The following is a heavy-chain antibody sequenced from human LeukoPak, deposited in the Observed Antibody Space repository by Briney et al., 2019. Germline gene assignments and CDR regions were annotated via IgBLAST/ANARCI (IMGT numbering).Heavy chain of an antibody. CDR2: VYHSGST. CDR1: GDSISSNNW. Sequence: PSETLSLTCAVSGDSISSNNWWSWVRQPPGKGLEWIGEVYHSGSTNYNPSLKSRVTIPVDKSKNQFSLKLTSVTAADTAVYYCARDPVATYYDSSDYYEYYYGMDVWGQGTTVTVPS. V-gene: IGHV4-4*02. CDR3: ARDPVATYYDSSDYYEYYYGMDV. D-gene: IGHD3-22*01. J-gene: IGHJ6*02.